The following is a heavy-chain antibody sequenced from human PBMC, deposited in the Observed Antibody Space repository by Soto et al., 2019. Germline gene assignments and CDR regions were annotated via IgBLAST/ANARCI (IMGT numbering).Heavy chain of an antibody. CDR3: ATDLLGPVAGTSQRDY. Sequence: ASVKVSCKVSGYTLTELSMHWVRQAPGKGLEWMGGFDPEDGETIYAKKFQGRVTMTEDTSTDTDYMELSSLRSEDTAVYYCATDLLGPVAGTSQRDYWGQGTLVTVSS. J-gene: IGHJ4*02. CDR1: GYTLTELS. CDR2: FDPEDGET. D-gene: IGHD6-19*01. V-gene: IGHV1-24*01.